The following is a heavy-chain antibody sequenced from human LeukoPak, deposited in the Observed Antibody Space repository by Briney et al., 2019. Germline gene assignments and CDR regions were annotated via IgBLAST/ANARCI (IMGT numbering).Heavy chain of an antibody. J-gene: IGHJ4*02. V-gene: IGHV4-39*01. CDR1: GGSISSSSYY. CDR2: IYYSGST. Sequence: SSETLFLTCTVSGGSISSSSYYWGWIRQPPGKGLEWIGSIYYSGSTYYNPSLKSRVTISVDTSKNQFSLKLSSVTAADTAVYYCARRNFYDRSGSYDYWGQGTLVTVSS. D-gene: IGHD3-22*01. CDR3: ARRNFYDRSGSYDY.